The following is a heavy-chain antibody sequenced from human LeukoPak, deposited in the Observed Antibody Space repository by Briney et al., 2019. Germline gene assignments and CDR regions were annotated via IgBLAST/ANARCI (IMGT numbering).Heavy chain of an antibody. D-gene: IGHD4-17*01. V-gene: IGHV3-74*01. CDR3: ARASTTVPNLLNH. Sequence: GGSLRLSCAASGFTFSTYWMHWVRQAPGKGLVWVARIKGDGSSTIYADSVKGRFTISRDNSKNTLYLQTSSLRAEDTAVYYCARASTTVPNLLNHWGRGTLVTVSS. CDR2: IKGDGSST. J-gene: IGHJ5*02. CDR1: GFTFSTYW.